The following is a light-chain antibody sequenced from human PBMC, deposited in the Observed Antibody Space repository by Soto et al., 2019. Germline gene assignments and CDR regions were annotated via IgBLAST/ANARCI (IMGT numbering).Light chain of an antibody. CDR1: QSVSSN. V-gene: IGKV3-15*01. CDR3: QQYNSWPLT. J-gene: IGKJ4*01. CDR2: GAS. Sequence: ERVMTQSPATLSVSPGERATLSCRASQSVSSNLAWYQQKPGQAPRLLIYGASTRVTGIPARFSGRGSGTEFTLTISSLQSEDFAVYYCQQYNSWPLTFGGGTTVEI.